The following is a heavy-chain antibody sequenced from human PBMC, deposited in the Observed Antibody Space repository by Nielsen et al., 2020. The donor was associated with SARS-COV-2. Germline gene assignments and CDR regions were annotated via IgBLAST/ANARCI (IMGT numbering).Heavy chain of an antibody. D-gene: IGHD5-18*01. Sequence: GESLKISCSASGFTFTTSGMHWVRQAPGKGLEWVAVISYDGSNKYYADSVKGRFTISRDNSKNTLYLQMNSLRAEDTAVYYCANGYSPDYWGQGTLVTVSS. CDR3: ANGYSPDY. CDR1: GFTFTTSG. CDR2: ISYDGSNK. J-gene: IGHJ4*02. V-gene: IGHV3-30*12.